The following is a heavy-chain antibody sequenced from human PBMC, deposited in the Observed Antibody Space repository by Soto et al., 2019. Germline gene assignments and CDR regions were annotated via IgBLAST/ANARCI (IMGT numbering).Heavy chain of an antibody. J-gene: IGHJ4*02. V-gene: IGHV4-34*01. CDR2: INHSGTT. D-gene: IGHD5-12*01. Sequence: QVQLQQRGAGLLKPSETLSLTCTVYGGSFTFSGYYWSWIRQPPVKGLEWIGEINHSGTTNYKLSLESRVNISLDTSKNRFSLDLTSVAAADTAVYYCVRGRIMRLRFGDFDSWGQGTLVTVSS. CDR3: VRGRIMRLRFGDFDS. CDR1: GGSFTFSGYY.